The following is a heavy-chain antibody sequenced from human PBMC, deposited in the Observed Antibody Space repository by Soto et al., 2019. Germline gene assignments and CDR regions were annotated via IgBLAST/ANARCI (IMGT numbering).Heavy chain of an antibody. D-gene: IGHD6-19*01. CDR1: GFTFSSYT. V-gene: IGHV3-21*03. Sequence: EVQLVESGGGLVKPGGSLRLSCAASGFTFSSYTMNWVRQAPGKGLEWVSSISSSSSYIYYADSVKGRFTISRDDAKNSLYLQMNSLRDEDTAVCYCAREPRYIEVAGPSDYWGQGTLVTVSS. J-gene: IGHJ4*02. CDR3: AREPRYIEVAGPSDY. CDR2: ISSSSSYI.